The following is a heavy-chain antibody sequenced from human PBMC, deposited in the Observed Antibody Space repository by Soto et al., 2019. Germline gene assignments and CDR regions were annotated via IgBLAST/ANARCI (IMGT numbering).Heavy chain of an antibody. Sequence: PGGSLRLSCAASGFTVSSSQMTWVRQAPGKALEWVSVINAGGTTYYADSVKGRFSISRDDSKNTLYLQMNSLRAEDTAVYYCARENYYYGMDVWGQGTTVTVSS. J-gene: IGHJ6*02. CDR2: INAGGTT. V-gene: IGHV3-66*01. CDR1: GFTVSSSQ. CDR3: ARENYYYGMDV.